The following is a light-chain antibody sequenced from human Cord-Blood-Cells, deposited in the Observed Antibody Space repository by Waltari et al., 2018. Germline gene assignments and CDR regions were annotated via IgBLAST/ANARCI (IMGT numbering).Light chain of an antibody. CDR2: QDS. Sequence: SSELTQPPSVSVSPGQTASITCSGDKLGAKYAGWYQQKPGQSPVLGIYQDSKRPSGTPERIPGSNSGNTATLTISGNQAVDEAGYYCQAWDSSLVVVGGGTKLTVL. CDR1: KLGAKY. CDR3: QAWDSSLVV. J-gene: IGLJ2*01. V-gene: IGLV3-1*01.